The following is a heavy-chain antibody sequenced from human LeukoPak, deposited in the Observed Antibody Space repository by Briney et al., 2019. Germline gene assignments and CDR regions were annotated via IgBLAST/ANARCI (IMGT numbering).Heavy chain of an antibody. CDR3: ARGGGSTWYPAFDI. Sequence: ASVKVSCKASGYTFTSYYMHWVRQAPGQGLEWMGIINPSGGSTSYAQKLQGRVTMTTDTSTTTAYMELRSLRSDDTAVYYCARGGGSTWYPAFDIWGQGTLVTVSS. J-gene: IGHJ3*02. D-gene: IGHD6-13*01. CDR2: INPSGGST. CDR1: GYTFTSYY. V-gene: IGHV1-46*01.